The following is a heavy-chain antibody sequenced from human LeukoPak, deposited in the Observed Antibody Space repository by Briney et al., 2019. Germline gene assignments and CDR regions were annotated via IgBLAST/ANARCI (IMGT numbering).Heavy chain of an antibody. V-gene: IGHV3-23*01. Sequence: GGSLRLSCAASGFTFSSYAMSWVRQAPGKGLEWVSGISAGGGSTYYADSVKGRFTISRDNSKNTLYLQMNSLKAEDTAVYYCAKDFYGSGSYLFDYWGQGTLVTVSS. J-gene: IGHJ4*02. CDR1: GFTFSSYA. CDR3: AKDFYGSGSYLFDY. CDR2: ISAGGGST. D-gene: IGHD3-10*01.